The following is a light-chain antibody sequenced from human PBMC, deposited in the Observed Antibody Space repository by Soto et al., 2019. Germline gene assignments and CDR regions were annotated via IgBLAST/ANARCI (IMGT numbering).Light chain of an antibody. CDR1: SSNIGRNT. CDR2: NNN. V-gene: IGLV1-44*01. J-gene: IGLJ1*01. CDR3: AAWDDSLRGYV. Sequence: QSALTQPPSASETPGQRVTISCSGSSSNIGRNTANWYQQLPGTAPKLLIYNNNQRPSGVPDRFSGSKSGTSASLAISGLQSDHEADYYCAAWDDSLRGYVFGAGTKVTVL.